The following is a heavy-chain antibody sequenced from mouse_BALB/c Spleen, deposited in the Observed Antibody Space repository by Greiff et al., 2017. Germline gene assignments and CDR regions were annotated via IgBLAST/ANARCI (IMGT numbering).Heavy chain of an antibody. Sequence: VQLQQSGAELVRSGASVKLSCTASGFNIKDYYMHWVKQRPEQGLEWIGWIDPENGDTEYAPKFQGKATMTADTSSNTAYLQLSSLTSEDTAVYYCNALYYGNPFAYWGQGTLVTVSA. J-gene: IGHJ3*01. CDR2: IDPENGDT. D-gene: IGHD2-1*01. V-gene: IGHV14-4*02. CDR3: NALYYGNPFAY. CDR1: GFNIKDYY.